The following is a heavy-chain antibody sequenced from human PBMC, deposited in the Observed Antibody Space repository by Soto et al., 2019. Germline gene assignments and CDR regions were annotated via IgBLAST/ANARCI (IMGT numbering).Heavy chain of an antibody. J-gene: IGHJ3*02. V-gene: IGHV1-2*04. CDR3: ARGENSSSYAFDI. CDR2: INPNSGGT. D-gene: IGHD6-6*01. Sequence: ASVKVSCKASGYTFTGYYMHWVRQAPGQGLEWMGWINPNSGGTNYAQKFQGWVTMTRDTSISTAYMELSRLRSDDTAVYYCARGENSSSYAFDIWGQGTMVTVSS. CDR1: GYTFTGYY.